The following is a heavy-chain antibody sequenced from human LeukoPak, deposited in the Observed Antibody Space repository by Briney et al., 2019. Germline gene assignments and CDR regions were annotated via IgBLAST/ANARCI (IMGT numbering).Heavy chain of an antibody. CDR2: INPNSGGT. J-gene: IGHJ4*02. V-gene: IGHV1-2*02. CDR1: GYTFTGYY. CDR3: ARDFAGSGWYGIGY. Sequence: GASVKVSCKASGYTFTGYYMHWVRQAPGQGLEWMGWINPNSGGTNYAQKFQGRVTMTRDTSISTAYMELSRLRSDDTAVYYCARDFAGSGWYGIGYWGQGTLVTVSS. D-gene: IGHD6-19*01.